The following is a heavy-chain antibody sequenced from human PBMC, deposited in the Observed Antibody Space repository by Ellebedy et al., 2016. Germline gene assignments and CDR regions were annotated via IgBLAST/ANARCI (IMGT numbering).Heavy chain of an antibody. V-gene: IGHV4-34*01. CDR2: INHSGST. D-gene: IGHD3-22*01. Sequence: GSLRLXXAVYGGSFSGYYWGWIRQPPGKGLEWIGEINHSGSTNYNPSLKSRVTISVDTSKNQFSLKLSSVTAADTAVYYCARVGDSSVKGGYWGQGTLVTVSS. J-gene: IGHJ4*02. CDR1: GGSFSGYY. CDR3: ARVGDSSVKGGY.